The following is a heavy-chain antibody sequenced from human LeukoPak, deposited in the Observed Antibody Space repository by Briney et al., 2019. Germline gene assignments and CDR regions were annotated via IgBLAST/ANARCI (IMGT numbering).Heavy chain of an antibody. CDR1: GFTFSSYT. CDR2: ISHDGSDK. D-gene: IGHD5-12*01. CDR3: ARPLSAMILLNYFDS. Sequence: PGGSLRLSCAGSGFTFSSYTMHWVRQAPGKGLEWVAVISHDGSDKNYADSVKGRFTISRDNSKNTLYLQLNDLRGEDTAVYYCARPLSAMILLNYFDSWGQGTLVTVSS. J-gene: IGHJ4*02. V-gene: IGHV3-30*04.